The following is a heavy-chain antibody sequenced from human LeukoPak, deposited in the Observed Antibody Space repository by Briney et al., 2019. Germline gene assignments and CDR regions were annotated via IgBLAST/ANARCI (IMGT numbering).Heavy chain of an antibody. CDR1: GGTFSSYA. V-gene: IGHV1-69*01. Sequence: ASVKVSCKASGGTFSSYAISWVRQAPGQGLEWVGGIIPIFGTANYAQKFQGRVTITADESTSTAYMELSSLRSEDTAVYYCAGVGIAVAGSSEHFDYWGQGTLVTVSS. J-gene: IGHJ4*02. D-gene: IGHD6-19*01. CDR3: AGVGIAVAGSSEHFDY. CDR2: IIPIFGTA.